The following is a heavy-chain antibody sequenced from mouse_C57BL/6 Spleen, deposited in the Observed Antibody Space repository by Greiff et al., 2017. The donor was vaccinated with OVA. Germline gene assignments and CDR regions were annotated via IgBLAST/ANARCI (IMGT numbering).Heavy chain of an antibody. V-gene: IGHV8-8*01. CDR1: GFSLSTFGMG. CDR2: IRWDDDK. CDR3: ARSPTTAYFDY. J-gene: IGHJ2*01. Sequence: QVTLKESGPGILQPSQTLSLTCSFSGFSLSTFGMGVGWIRQPSGKGLEWLAHIRWDDDKYYNPALKSGPTISKETSNNQVFLKIATVHTADTATYYCARSPTTAYFDYWGQGTTLTVSS. D-gene: IGHD1-2*01.